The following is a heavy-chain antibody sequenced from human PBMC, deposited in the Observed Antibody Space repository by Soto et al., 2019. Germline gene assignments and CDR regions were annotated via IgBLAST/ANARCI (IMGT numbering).Heavy chain of an antibody. V-gene: IGHV4-34*01. J-gene: IGHJ4*02. D-gene: IGHD3-3*01. CDR2: INHSGST. Sequence: SETLSLTCAVYGESFSGYYWSWIRQPPGKGLEWIGEINHSGSTNYNPSLKSRVTISVDTSKNQFSLKLSSVTAADTAVYYCARGPTFWSGYYMFGARTQRSGFDYWGQGTLVTVSS. CDR3: ARGPTFWSGYYMFGARTQRSGFDY. CDR1: GESFSGYY.